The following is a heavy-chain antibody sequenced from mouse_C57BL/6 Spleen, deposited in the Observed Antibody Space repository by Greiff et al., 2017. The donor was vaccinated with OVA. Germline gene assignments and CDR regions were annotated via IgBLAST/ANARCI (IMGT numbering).Heavy chain of an antibody. J-gene: IGHJ4*01. CDR2: INPSNGGT. CDR1: GYTFTSYW. D-gene: IGHD1-1*01. CDR3: ARESYYYGSSYVDYAMDY. Sequence: QVQLQQSGTELVKPGASVKLSCKASGYTFTSYWMHWVKQRPGQGLEWIGNINPSNGGTNYNEKFKSKATLTVDKSSSTAYMQLSSLTSEDSAVYYCARESYYYGSSYVDYAMDYWGQGTSVTVSS. V-gene: IGHV1-53*01.